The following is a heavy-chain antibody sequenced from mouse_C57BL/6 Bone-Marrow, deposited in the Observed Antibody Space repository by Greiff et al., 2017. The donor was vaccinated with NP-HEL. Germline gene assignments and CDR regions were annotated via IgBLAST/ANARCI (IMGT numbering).Heavy chain of an antibody. D-gene: IGHD1-1*01. V-gene: IGHV1-61*01. CDR1: GYTFTSYW. Sequence: QVHVKQPGAELVRPGSSVKLSCKASGYTFTSYWMDWVKQRPGQGLEWIGNIYPSDSETHYNQKFKDKATLTVDKSSSTAYMQLSSLTSEDSAVYYCASTGNSAMDYWGQGTSVTVSS. J-gene: IGHJ4*01. CDR2: IYPSDSET. CDR3: ASTGNSAMDY.